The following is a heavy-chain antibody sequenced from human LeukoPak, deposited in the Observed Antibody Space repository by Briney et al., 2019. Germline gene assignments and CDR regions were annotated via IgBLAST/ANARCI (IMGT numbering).Heavy chain of an antibody. CDR2: IYYSGST. CDR1: GGSISSGGYY. Sequence: PSETLSLTCTASGGSISSGGYYWSWIRQHPGKGLEWIGYIYYSGSTYYNPSLKSRVTISVDTSKNQFSLKLSSVTAADTAVYYCARDRKRAGHSSGYYYQPAYYFDYWGQGTLVTVSS. CDR3: ARDRKRAGHSSGYYYQPAYYFDY. J-gene: IGHJ4*02. D-gene: IGHD3-22*01. V-gene: IGHV4-31*03.